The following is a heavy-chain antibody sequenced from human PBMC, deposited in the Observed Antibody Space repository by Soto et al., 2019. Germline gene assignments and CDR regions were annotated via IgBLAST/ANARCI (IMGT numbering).Heavy chain of an antibody. CDR3: AITQTGPPRGSFYI. Sequence: SETVDLTCTVSGGSISSGTDYWAWIRQPPGKGLEWIGSVYYRGSTHYNPSLQSRVTISVDTSKQQFSLRLSSVTAPDTAVYYFAITQTGPPRGSFYIWGQGTLVTV. J-gene: IGHJ3*02. CDR1: GGSISSGTDY. V-gene: IGHV4-39*01. CDR2: VYYRGST.